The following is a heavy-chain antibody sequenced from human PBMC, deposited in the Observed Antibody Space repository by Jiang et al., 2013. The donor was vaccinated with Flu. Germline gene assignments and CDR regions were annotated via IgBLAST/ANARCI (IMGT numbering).Heavy chain of an antibody. CDR3: APPPDIVAQKLGY. V-gene: IGHV3-48*03. CDR2: ISSSGSTI. Sequence: VQLVESGGGLVQPGGSLRLSCAASGFTFSSYEMNWVRQAPGKGLEWVSYISSSGSTIYYADSVKGRFTISRDNAKNSLYLQMNSLRAEDTAVYYCAPPPDIVAQKLGYWGQGTLVTVSS. CDR1: GFTFSSYE. D-gene: IGHD5-12*01. J-gene: IGHJ4*02.